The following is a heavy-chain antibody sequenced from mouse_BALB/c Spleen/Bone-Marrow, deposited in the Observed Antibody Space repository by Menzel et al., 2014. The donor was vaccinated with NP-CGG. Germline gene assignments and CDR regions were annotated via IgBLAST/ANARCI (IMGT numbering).Heavy chain of an antibody. CDR1: GYAFSRYW. J-gene: IGHJ2*01. CDR2: LSPGDGDT. CDR3: ARRGPGFDY. D-gene: IGHD3-3*01. Sequence: VQLQQSGAELVRPGSSVKLSCKASGYAFSRYWMPWVKPTPGQFLAWLGQLSPGDGDTNYNGKFKGKATLTADKSSSTAYMQLSSLTSEDSAVYFCARRGPGFDYWGQGTTLTVSS. V-gene: IGHV1-80*01.